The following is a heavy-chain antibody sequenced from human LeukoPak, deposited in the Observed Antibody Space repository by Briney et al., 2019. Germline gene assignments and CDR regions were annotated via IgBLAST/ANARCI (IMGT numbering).Heavy chain of an antibody. CDR3: ARDEVYYYDSSGYRYTYFDY. CDR1: GFTFSSYS. D-gene: IGHD3-22*01. J-gene: IGHJ4*02. CDR2: ISSSSSTI. V-gene: IGHV3-48*01. Sequence: PGGSPRLSCAAPGFTFSSYSMNWVRQAPGKGLEWVSYISSSSSTIYYADSVKGRFTISRDNAKNSLYLQMNSLRAEDTAVYYCARDEVYYYDSSGYRYTYFDYWGQGTLVTVSS.